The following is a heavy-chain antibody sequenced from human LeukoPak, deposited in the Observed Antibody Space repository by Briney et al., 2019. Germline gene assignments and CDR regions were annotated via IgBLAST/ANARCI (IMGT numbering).Heavy chain of an antibody. Sequence: ASVKVSCQASGYTFTGYYMHWVRQAPGQGLEWMGWINPNSGGTNYAQKFQGRVTMTRDTSISTAYMELSRLRSDDTAVYYCARPPTQFGDNWFDPWGQGTLVTVSS. CDR1: GYTFTGYY. D-gene: IGHD3-10*01. CDR2: INPNSGGT. V-gene: IGHV1-2*02. CDR3: ARPPTQFGDNWFDP. J-gene: IGHJ5*02.